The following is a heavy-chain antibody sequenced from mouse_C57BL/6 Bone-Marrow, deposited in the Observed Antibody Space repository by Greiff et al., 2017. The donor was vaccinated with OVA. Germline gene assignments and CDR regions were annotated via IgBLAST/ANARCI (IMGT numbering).Heavy chain of an antibody. V-gene: IGHV5-6*02. CDR1: GFTFSSYG. J-gene: IGHJ2*01. CDR3: ARRDYDADYFDC. CDR2: ISSGGSYT. Sequence: DVKLQESGGDLVKPGGSLKLSCAASGFTFSSYGMSWVRQTPDKRLEWVATISSGGSYTYYPDSVKGRFTISRDNAKNTLYLQMSSLKSEDTAMYYCARRDYDADYFDCWGQGTTLTVSS. D-gene: IGHD2-4*01.